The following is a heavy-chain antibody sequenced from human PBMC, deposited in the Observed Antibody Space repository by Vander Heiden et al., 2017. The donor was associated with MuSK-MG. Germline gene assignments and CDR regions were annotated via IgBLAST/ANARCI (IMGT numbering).Heavy chain of an antibody. D-gene: IGHD2-15*01. J-gene: IGHJ4*02. Sequence: QVQLVQSGAELKKPGASVKVSCKASGYTFTSYDINWVRPATGQGLEWMGWMNPNSGNTVYAQKFQGRVTMTRNTSISTAYMELSSLRSEDTAVHYCARGHSPYCSGGSCYNFDYWGQGTLVTVSS. CDR2: MNPNSGNT. CDR3: ARGHSPYCSGGSCYNFDY. CDR1: GYTFTSYD. V-gene: IGHV1-8*01.